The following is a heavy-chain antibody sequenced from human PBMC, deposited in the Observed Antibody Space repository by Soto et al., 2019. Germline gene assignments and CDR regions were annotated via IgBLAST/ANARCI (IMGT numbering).Heavy chain of an antibody. Sequence: PGGSLRLSCAASGFTFSSYAMSWVRQAPGKGLEWVSAISGSGGSTYYADSVKGRFTISRDNSKNTLYLQMNSLRAEDTAVYYCAKDLRGLEIWFGEFDAFDIWGQGTMVTVSS. CDR2: ISGSGGST. CDR3: AKDLRGLEIWFGEFDAFDI. CDR1: GFTFSSYA. D-gene: IGHD3-10*01. V-gene: IGHV3-23*01. J-gene: IGHJ3*02.